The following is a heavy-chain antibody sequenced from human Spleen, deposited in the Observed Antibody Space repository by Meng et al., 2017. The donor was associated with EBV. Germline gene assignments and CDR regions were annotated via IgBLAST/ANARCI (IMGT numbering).Heavy chain of an antibody. V-gene: IGHV4-4*02. CDR2: IYPSGST. J-gene: IGHJ4*02. CDR1: GGSISSSNW. CDR3: ARESRDHYDTTDA. Sequence: QVQLQESGPGLVKPSGTLSLTCAVSGGSISSSNWWSWVRQPPGKGLEWIGEIYPSGSTNYNPSLKSRVTISVDKSKNQFSLRLNSVTAADTAVYYCARESRDHYDTTDAWGQGTLVTVSS. D-gene: IGHD3-22*01.